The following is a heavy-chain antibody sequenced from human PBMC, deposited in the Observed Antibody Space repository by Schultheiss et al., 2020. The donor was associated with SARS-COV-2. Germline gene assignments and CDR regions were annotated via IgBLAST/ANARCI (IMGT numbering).Heavy chain of an antibody. CDR3: ARGRVVQEYYYYYGMDV. CDR1: GYTFTSYD. D-gene: IGHD3-3*01. CDR2: ISAYNGNT. V-gene: IGHV1-18*01. J-gene: IGHJ6*02. Sequence: ASVKVSCKASGYTFTSYDINWVRQAPGQGLEWMGWISAYNGNTNYAQKLQGRVTMTTDTSTSTAYMELRSLTSDDTAVYYCARGRVVQEYYYYYGMDVWGQGTTVTVSS.